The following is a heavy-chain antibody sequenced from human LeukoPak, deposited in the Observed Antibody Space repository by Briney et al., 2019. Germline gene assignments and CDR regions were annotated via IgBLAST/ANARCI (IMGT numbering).Heavy chain of an antibody. J-gene: IGHJ6*03. D-gene: IGHD1-1*01. CDR3: AKGTGTTRYYYMDV. CDR2: ISGSGGST. CDR1: GFTFSSYA. V-gene: IGHV3-23*01. Sequence: AGGSLRLSCAASGFTFSSYAMSWVRQAPGKGLEWVSGISGSGGSTYYADSVKGRFTIPRDNSKNTLYLQMNSLRAEDTAVYYCAKGTGTTRYYYMDVWGKGTTVTVSS.